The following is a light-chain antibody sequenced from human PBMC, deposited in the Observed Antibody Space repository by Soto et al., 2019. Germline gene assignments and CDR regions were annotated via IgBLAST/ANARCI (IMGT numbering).Light chain of an antibody. Sequence: IVLTQSPATPSLSPGERATLSCRASQNISTYLIWYQQKPGQAPRLLIYDVSNRATGIPARFSGSVSGTDGTITINTLQKEDCAVYYCQQRSNWTPTFGGGTKVDIK. V-gene: IGKV3-11*01. CDR1: QNISTY. J-gene: IGKJ4*01. CDR2: DVS. CDR3: QQRSNWTPT.